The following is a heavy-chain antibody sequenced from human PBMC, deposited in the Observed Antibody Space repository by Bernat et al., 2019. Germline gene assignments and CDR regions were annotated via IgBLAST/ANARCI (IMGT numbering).Heavy chain of an antibody. V-gene: IGHV3-15*07. J-gene: IGHJ4*02. CDR1: GFSFSSAW. CDR3: AADIPGLGYTDFDY. CDR2: IKSKPDGETS. D-gene: IGHD3/OR15-3a*01. Sequence: EVQLVESGGVLVRSGGSLTLSCAASGFSFSSAWMNWVRQAPGKGLEWVGRIKSKPDGETSDYAAPVKDRIIISRDDSEGTVYLQMNILKTEDTAVYYCAADIPGLGYTDFDYWGQGTVVTVSP.